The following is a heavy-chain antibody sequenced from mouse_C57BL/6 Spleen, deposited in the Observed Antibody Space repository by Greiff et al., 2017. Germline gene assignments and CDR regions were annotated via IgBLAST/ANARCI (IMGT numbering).Heavy chain of an antibody. D-gene: IGHD1-1*01. V-gene: IGHV1-55*01. CDR3: ARGITTVVGAY. CDR1: GYTFTSYW. CDR2: IYPGSGST. Sequence: VQLQQPGAELVKPGASVTMSCKASGYTFTSYWITWVKQRPGQGLAWIGDIYPGSGSTNYNEKFKSKATLTVDTSSSTAYMQLSSLTSEDSAVYYCARGITTVVGAYWGQGTLVTVSA. J-gene: IGHJ3*01.